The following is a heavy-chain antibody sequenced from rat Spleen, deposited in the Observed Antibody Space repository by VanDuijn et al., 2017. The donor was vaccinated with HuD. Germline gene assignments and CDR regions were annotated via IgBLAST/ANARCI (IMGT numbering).Heavy chain of an antibody. CDR1: GSSITTNY. V-gene: IGHV3-1*01. CDR3: ARRHYGYTDYFDY. CDR2: ISYSGST. D-gene: IGHD1-9*01. Sequence: EVRLQESGPGLVKPSQSLSLTCSVTGSSITTNYWGWIRKFPGNKMEWMGYISYSGSTSYNPSLKSRISITRDTSKNQFFLQLNSVTTEDTATYYCARRHYGYTDYFDYWGQGVMVTVSS. J-gene: IGHJ2*01.